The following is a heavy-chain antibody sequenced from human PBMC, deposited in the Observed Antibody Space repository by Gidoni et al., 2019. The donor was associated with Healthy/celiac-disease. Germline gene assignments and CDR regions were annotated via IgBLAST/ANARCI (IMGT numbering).Heavy chain of an antibody. V-gene: IGHV4-39*07. J-gene: IGHJ4*02. Sequence: QLQLQESGPGLVKPSETLSLTCTVSGGSISSSSYYWGWIRQPPGKGLEWIGSIYYSGSTYYNPSLKSRVTISVDTSKNQFSLKLSAVTAADTAVYYCARVKQLVVDYWGQGTLVTVSS. CDR3: ARVKQLVVDY. D-gene: IGHD6-6*01. CDR1: GGSISSSSYY. CDR2: IYYSGST.